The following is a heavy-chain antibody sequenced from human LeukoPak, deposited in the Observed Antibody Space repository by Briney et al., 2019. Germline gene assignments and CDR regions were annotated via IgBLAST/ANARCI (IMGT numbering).Heavy chain of an antibody. CDR2: ISSSSSDYI. Sequence: GASLKLSCTASGFTFSTYSMNWVRQAPGQGLEWVSSISSSSSDYIYYEDSVKGRFTISRDNAKNSQYLRMNSLSAEDTAEYYCARLREIPVFVVVTKSPSYFDYWGQGTLVTVSS. CDR1: GFTFSTYS. V-gene: IGHV3-21*01. J-gene: IGHJ4*02. CDR3: ARLREIPVFVVVTKSPSYFDY. D-gene: IGHD3-3*01.